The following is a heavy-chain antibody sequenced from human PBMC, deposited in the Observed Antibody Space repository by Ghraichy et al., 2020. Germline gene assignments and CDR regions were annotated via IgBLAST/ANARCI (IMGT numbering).Heavy chain of an antibody. CDR2: IKQGGSDK. J-gene: IGHJ3*01. V-gene: IGHV3-7*03. CDR1: GFTFSSTYY. Sequence: GGSLRLSCVASGFTFSSTYYMTCVRQAPGKGLEWVANIKQGGSDKFYVASVKGRCTSSRDNAKNSLHLQMNSLRVEDTADYYCAREEGPTGGDVAGSAFDVWGEGTKVTVSS. CDR3: AREEGPTGGDVAGSAFDV. D-gene: IGHD3-16*01.